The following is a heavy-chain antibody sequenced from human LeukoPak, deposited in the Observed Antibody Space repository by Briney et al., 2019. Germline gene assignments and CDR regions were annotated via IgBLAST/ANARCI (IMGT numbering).Heavy chain of an antibody. Sequence: GGSLRLSCVVSGISLSNYAMSWVRQAPGKGLEWVSAIDGGGVNTLYADSVKGRFTISRDNSKNTVYLQMNSLSAEDTAIYYCAKRSARPKPFDCWGQGTLVTVSS. CDR2: IDGGGVNT. CDR1: GISLSNYA. V-gene: IGHV3-23*01. D-gene: IGHD6-25*01. J-gene: IGHJ4*02. CDR3: AKRSARPKPFDC.